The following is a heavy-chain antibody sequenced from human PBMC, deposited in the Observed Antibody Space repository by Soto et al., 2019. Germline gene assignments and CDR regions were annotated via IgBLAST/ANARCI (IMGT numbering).Heavy chain of an antibody. Sequence: DVQLLESGGGLVQPGGSLTLSCSASRFTFSDFAMNWVRQAPGKGLEWVSAIGGVVADTYYADSVKGRFTISRDNSKNTLYLQMNRLRDEDTAVYYCAKDAVPYNGKWDWFDSWGQGTLVIVSS. CDR3: AKDAVPYNGKWDWFDS. V-gene: IGHV3-23*01. CDR2: IGGVVADT. D-gene: IGHD1-26*01. J-gene: IGHJ5*01. CDR1: RFTFSDFA.